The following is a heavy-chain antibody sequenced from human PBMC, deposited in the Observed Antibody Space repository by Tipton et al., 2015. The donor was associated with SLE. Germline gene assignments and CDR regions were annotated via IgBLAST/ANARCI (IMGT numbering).Heavy chain of an antibody. CDR2: IYHSGNT. D-gene: IGHD3-3*01. Sequence: TLSLTCIVSGGSISSGSHYWGWIRQSPGKGLEWIGSIYHSGNTYYNPSLQSRVTISQDTSKNLFSLKLTSVTAADTAVYFCARARSEDDFWSDYVYYYFYMDVWGRGTTVTVSS. CDR3: ARARSEDDFWSDYVYYYFYMDV. J-gene: IGHJ6*03. CDR1: GGSISSGSHY. V-gene: IGHV4-39*07.